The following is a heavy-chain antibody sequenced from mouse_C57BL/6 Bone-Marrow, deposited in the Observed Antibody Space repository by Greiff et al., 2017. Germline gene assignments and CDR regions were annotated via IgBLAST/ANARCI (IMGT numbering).Heavy chain of an antibody. CDR3: AMTITTAYYFDY. CDR1: GYTFTSYW. Sequence: QVQLQQPGAELVKPGASVKVSCKASGYTFTSYWMHWVKQRPGQGLEWIGRIHPSDSDTNYNQKFKGKATLTVDKSSSTAYMQLSRLTSEDSAVYYCAMTITTAYYFDYWGQGTTLTVSS. D-gene: IGHD1-1*01. CDR2: IHPSDSDT. V-gene: IGHV1-74*01. J-gene: IGHJ2*01.